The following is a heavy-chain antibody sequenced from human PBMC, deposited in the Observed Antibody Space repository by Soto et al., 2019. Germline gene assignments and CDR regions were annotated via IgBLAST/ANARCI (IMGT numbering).Heavy chain of an antibody. Sequence: PGGFLRLSCTASGFTFGDYAMSWVRQAPGKGLEWVGFIRSKAYGGTTEYAASVKGRFTISRDDSKSIAYLQMNSLKTEDTAVYYCTSSRGSYYDSSGYHGLFDYWGQGTLVTVSS. CDR1: GFTFGDYA. J-gene: IGHJ4*02. CDR2: IRSKAYGGTT. D-gene: IGHD3-22*01. V-gene: IGHV3-49*04. CDR3: TSSRGSYYDSSGYHGLFDY.